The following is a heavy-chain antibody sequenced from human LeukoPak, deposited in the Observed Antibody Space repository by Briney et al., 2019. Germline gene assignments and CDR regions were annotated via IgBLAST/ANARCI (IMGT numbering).Heavy chain of an antibody. CDR3: ARSYYDSSGCYYPTHNDY. CDR1: GGSISSSSYY. V-gene: IGHV4-39*01. CDR2: IYYSGST. Sequence: SETLSLTCTVSGGSISSSSYYWGWIRQPPGKGLEWIGSIYYSGSTYYNPSLKSRVTISVDTSKNQFSLKLSSVTAADTAVYYCARSYYDSSGCYYPTHNDYWGQGTLVTVSS. J-gene: IGHJ4*02. D-gene: IGHD3-22*01.